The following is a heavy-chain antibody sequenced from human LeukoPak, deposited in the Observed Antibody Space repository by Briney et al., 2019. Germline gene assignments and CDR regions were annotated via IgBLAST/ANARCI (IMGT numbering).Heavy chain of an antibody. D-gene: IGHD2-15*01. CDR3: ARDSLRYCSGDSCYYNY. CDR2: ISSRTGYI. CDR1: GFTFSSYS. V-gene: IGHV3-21*01. J-gene: IGHJ4*02. Sequence: GGSLRLSYAASGFTFSSYSMNWVRQAPGKGLEWVSSISSRTGYIFYADSVKGRFTISRDNAKNSLYLQMNSLRAEDTAVYSCARDSLRYCSGDSCYYNYWGQGTLVTVSS.